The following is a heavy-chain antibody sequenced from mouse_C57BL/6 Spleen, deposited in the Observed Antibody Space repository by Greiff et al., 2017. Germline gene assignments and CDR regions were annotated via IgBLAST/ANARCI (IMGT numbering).Heavy chain of an antibody. CDR2: IDPENGDT. CDR3: TTPITTVVYYYAMDY. J-gene: IGHJ4*01. V-gene: IGHV14-4*01. D-gene: IGHD1-1*01. CDR1: GFNIKDDY. Sequence: EVQLQQSGAELVRPGASVKLSCTASGFNIKDDYMHWVKQRPEQGLEWIGWIDPENGDTEYASKFQGKATITADTSSNTAYLQLSSLTSEDTAVYYCTTPITTVVYYYAMDYWGQGTSVTVSA.